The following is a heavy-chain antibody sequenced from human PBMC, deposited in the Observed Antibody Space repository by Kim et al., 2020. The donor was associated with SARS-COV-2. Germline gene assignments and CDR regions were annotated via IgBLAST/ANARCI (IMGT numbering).Heavy chain of an antibody. CDR2: IYPGDSDT. CDR1: GYSFTSYW. Sequence: GESLKISCKSSGYSFTSYWIGWVRQMPGKGLEWMGIIYPGDSDTRYSPSFQGQVTISADKSISTAYLQWSSLKASDTAMYYCARPRGYSGYAESFDYWGQGTLVTVSS. D-gene: IGHD5-12*01. V-gene: IGHV5-51*01. CDR3: ARPRGYSGYAESFDY. J-gene: IGHJ4*02.